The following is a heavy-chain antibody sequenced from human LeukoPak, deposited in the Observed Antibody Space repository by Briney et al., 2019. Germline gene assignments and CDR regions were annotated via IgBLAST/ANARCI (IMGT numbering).Heavy chain of an antibody. Sequence: SETLSLTCTVSSGSIITSSYYWGWIRQPPRKGLEWIGSIYYSGSTYYNPSLKSRVTISVDTSKNQFSLNMNSVTAADTAVYFCARDEMGDNYDPGGVENWGQGTLVTVSS. CDR3: ARDEMGDNYDPGGVEN. D-gene: IGHD3-16*01. V-gene: IGHV4-39*07. J-gene: IGHJ4*02. CDR2: IYYSGST. CDR1: SGSIITSSYY.